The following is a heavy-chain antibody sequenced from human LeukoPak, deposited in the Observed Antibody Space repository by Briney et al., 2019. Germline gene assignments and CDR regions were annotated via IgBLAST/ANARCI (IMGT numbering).Heavy chain of an antibody. CDR1: GYTFTGYY. CDR3: ARFFWSGYLGGYFDY. D-gene: IGHD3-3*01. V-gene: IGHV1-2*06. J-gene: IGHJ4*02. Sequence: ASVKASCKASGYTFTGYYMHWVRQAPGQGLEWMGRINPNSGGTNYAQKFQGRVTMTRDTSISTAYMELSRLRSDDTAVYYCARFFWSGYLGGYFDYWGQGTLVTVSS. CDR2: INPNSGGT.